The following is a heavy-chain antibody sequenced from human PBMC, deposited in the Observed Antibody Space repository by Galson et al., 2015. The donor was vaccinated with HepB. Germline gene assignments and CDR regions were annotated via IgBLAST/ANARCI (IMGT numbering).Heavy chain of an antibody. D-gene: IGHD6-19*01. J-gene: IGHJ4*02. CDR1: GFTFSSYS. CDR3: AREVLAAVAGSY. Sequence: SLRLSCAASGFTFSSYSMNWVRQAPGKGLEWVSSISSSSSYIYYADSVKGRFTISRDNAKNSLYLQMNSLRAEDTAVYYCAREVLAAVAGSYWGQGTLVTVSS. CDR2: ISSSSSYI. V-gene: IGHV3-21*01.